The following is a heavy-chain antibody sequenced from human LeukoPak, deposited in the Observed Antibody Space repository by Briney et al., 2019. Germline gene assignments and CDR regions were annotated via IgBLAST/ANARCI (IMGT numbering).Heavy chain of an antibody. V-gene: IGHV1-24*01. D-gene: IGHD2-2*01. J-gene: IGHJ6*03. CDR2: FDPEDGET. Sequence: ASVKVSCKVSGYTLTELSMHWVRQAPGKGLEWMGGFDPEDGETIYAQKFQGRVTMTEDTSTDTAYMELSSLRSEDTAVYYCATSAPLPALRYYYMDVWGKGTTVTVSS. CDR1: GYTLTELS. CDR3: ATSAPLPALRYYYMDV.